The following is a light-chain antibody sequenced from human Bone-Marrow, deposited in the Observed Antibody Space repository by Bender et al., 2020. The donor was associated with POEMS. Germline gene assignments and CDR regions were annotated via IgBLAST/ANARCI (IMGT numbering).Light chain of an antibody. CDR1: SSDVGSYDL. V-gene: IGLV2-23*02. CDR2: EVN. J-gene: IGLJ2*01. CDR3: TSYAGTNNRVV. Sequence: QSALTQPRSVSGSPGQSVTISCSGTSSDVGSYDLVSWYQQHPGKAPRLIIYEVNKRPSGVSYRFSGSRSGNTASLTISGLQAEDEADYYCTSYAGTNNRVVFGGGTKLTVL.